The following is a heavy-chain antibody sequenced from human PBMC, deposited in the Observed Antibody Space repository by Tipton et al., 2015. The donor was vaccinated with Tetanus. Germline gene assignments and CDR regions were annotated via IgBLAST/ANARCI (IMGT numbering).Heavy chain of an antibody. CDR3: ARPPDYGGNSPYGMDV. CDR2: MNPNSGNT. Sequence: QVQLVQSGAEVKKPGASVKVSCKASGYTFTSYDINWVRQATGQGLEWMGWMNPNSGNTGYAQKFQGRVTMTRNTSISTAYMELSSLRSEDTAVYYCARPPDYGGNSPYGMDVWGQGTTVTVSS. V-gene: IGHV1-8*01. D-gene: IGHD4-23*01. J-gene: IGHJ6*02. CDR1: GYTFTSYD.